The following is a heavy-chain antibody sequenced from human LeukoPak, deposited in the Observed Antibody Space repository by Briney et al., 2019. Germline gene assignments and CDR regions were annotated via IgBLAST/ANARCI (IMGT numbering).Heavy chain of an antibody. V-gene: IGHV4-34*01. J-gene: IGHJ5*02. CDR1: GGSISSYY. D-gene: IGHD5-18*01. Sequence: SETLSLTCTVSGGSISSYYWSWIRQPPGKGLEWIGEINHSGSTNYNPSLKSRVTISVDTSKNQFSLKLSSVTAADTGVTDWFDPWGQGTLVTVSS. CDR2: INHSGST. CDR3: FDP.